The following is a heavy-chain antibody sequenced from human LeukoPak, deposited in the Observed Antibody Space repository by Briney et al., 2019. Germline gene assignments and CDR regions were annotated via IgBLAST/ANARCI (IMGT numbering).Heavy chain of an antibody. CDR2: ISSSSSYI. Sequence: GGSLRLSCAAPGFTLSSYAMTWVRQAPGKGLEWVSAISSSSSYIYYADSVKGRLTISRDNAKNSLYLHMNSLRAEDTAVYYCARGVKYYDSSGYSDYWGQGTLVTVSS. J-gene: IGHJ4*02. D-gene: IGHD3-22*01. CDR1: GFTLSSYA. V-gene: IGHV3-21*01. CDR3: ARGVKYYDSSGYSDY.